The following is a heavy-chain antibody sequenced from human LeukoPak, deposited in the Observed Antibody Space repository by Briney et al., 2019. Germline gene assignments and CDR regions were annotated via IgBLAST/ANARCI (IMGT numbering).Heavy chain of an antibody. CDR2: SRNRAKSYTT. CDR3: VRMADTSDWHFDY. V-gene: IGHV3-72*01. CDR1: GFTFSDHY. J-gene: IGHJ4*02. Sequence: GGSLGLSCAASGFTFSDHYLDWVRQVPGKGRGWVGRSRNRAKSYTTDYAASVRGRFTISRDDSQNSLYLQMRSLKTEDTAVYHCVRMADTSDWHFDYWGQGTLVTVSS. D-gene: IGHD6-19*01.